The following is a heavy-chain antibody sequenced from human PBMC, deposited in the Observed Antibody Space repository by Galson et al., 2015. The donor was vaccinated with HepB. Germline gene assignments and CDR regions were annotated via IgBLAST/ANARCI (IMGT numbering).Heavy chain of an antibody. V-gene: IGHV1-3*01. D-gene: IGHD2-2*01. CDR1: GGTFSSYA. J-gene: IGHJ6*02. CDR3: AREWVVPAAHYYYYYGMDV. CDR2: INAGNGNT. Sequence: SVKVSCKASGGTFSSYAISWVRQAPGQGLEWMGRINAGNGNTKYSQKFQGRVTITRDTSASTAYMELSSLRSEDTAVYYCAREWVVPAAHYYYYYGMDVWGQGTTVTISS.